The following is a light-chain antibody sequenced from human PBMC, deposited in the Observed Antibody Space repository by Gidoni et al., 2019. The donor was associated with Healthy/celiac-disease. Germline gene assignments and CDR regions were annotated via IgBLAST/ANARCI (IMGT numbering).Light chain of an antibody. CDR3: AAWDDSLSGVV. J-gene: IGLJ2*01. CDR1: SSNIGSNY. V-gene: IGLV1-47*01. CDR2: RNN. Sequence: QSVLTHPPSASGTPGQRVTISCSGSSSNIGSNYGYWYQQLPGTAPKLLIYRNNQRPSGVPDRFSGSKSGTSASLAISGLRSEDEADYYCAAWDDSLSGVVFGGGTKLTVL.